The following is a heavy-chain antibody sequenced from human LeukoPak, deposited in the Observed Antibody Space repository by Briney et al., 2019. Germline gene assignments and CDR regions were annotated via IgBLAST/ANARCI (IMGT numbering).Heavy chain of an antibody. CDR2: IIPIFGTA. Sequence: SVKVSCKASGGTFSSYAISWVRQAPGQGLEWVGGIIPIFGTANYAQKFQGRVTITADESTSTAYMELSSLRSEDTAVYYCARERVSGSITIFGVGGGYYHYGMDVWGQGTTVTVSS. CDR3: ARERVSGSITIFGVGGGYYHYGMDV. D-gene: IGHD3-3*01. J-gene: IGHJ6*02. CDR1: GGTFSSYA. V-gene: IGHV1-69*13.